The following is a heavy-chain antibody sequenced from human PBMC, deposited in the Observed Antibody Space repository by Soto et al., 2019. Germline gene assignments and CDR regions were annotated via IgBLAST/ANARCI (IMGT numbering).Heavy chain of an antibody. CDR2: LSWNSGRI. CDR3: AKEIGPNGVAGSGWYGFDY. J-gene: IGHJ4*02. V-gene: IGHV3-9*01. CDR1: GFTFSSYA. D-gene: IGHD6-19*01. Sequence: EVQLLESGGGLVQPGGSLRLSCAASGFTFSSYAMSWVRQAPGKGLEWVSGLSWNSGRIAYADSVKGRFTISRDNAKNSLYLQMNTLRVADTALYYCAKEIGPNGVAGSGWYGFDYWGQGALVTVSS.